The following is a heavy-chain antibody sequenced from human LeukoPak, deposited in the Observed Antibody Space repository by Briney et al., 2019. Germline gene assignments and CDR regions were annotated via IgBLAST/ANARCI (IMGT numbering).Heavy chain of an antibody. Sequence: SETLSLTCAVYGGSFSGYYWSWIRQPPGKGLEWIGEINHSGSTNYNPSLKSRVTISVDTSKNQFSLKLSSVTAADTAVYYCAREVLVVPAARPYYYYMDVWGKGTTVTISS. CDR3: AREVLVVPAARPYYYYMDV. D-gene: IGHD2-2*01. CDR1: GGSFSGYY. J-gene: IGHJ6*03. V-gene: IGHV4-34*01. CDR2: INHSGST.